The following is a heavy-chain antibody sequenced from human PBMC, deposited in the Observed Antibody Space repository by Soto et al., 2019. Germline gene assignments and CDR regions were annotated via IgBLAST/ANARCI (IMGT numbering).Heavy chain of an antibody. CDR3: AKGDGSGSYYNREKYYYYYMDV. V-gene: IGHV3-23*01. D-gene: IGHD3-10*01. Sequence: EVQLLESGGGLVQPGGSLRLSCAASGFTFSSYAMSWVRQAPGKGLEWVSAISGSGGSTYYADSVKGRFTISRDNSKNTLDLQMNSLRAEDTAVYYCAKGDGSGSYYNREKYYYYYMDVWGKGTTVTVSS. CDR2: ISGSGGST. J-gene: IGHJ6*03. CDR1: GFTFSSYA.